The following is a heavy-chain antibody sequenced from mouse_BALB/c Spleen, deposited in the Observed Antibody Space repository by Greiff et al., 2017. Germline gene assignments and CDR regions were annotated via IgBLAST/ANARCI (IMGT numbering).Heavy chain of an antibody. V-gene: IGHV1S81*02. CDR1: GYTFTSYY. CDR2: INPSNGGT. D-gene: IGHD1-1*01. CDR3: TRGPHYYGSSPFAY. J-gene: IGHJ3*01. Sequence: QVQLKESGAELVKPGASVKLSCKASGYTFTSYYMYWVKQRPGQGLEWIGEINPSNGGTNFNEKFKSKATLTVDKSSSTAYMQLSSLTSEDSAVYYCTRGPHYYGSSPFAYWGQGTLVTVSA.